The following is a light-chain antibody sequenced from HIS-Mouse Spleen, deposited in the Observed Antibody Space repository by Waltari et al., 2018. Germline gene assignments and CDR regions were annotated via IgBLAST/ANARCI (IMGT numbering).Light chain of an antibody. J-gene: IGKJ1*01. Sequence: IQLTQSPSFLSASVGDRVTITCRASQGISSYLAWYQQKPGKAPKLLIYAASTLQSWVPSRFSGSGSGTEFTLTISSLQPEDFATYYCQQLNSYPPTFGQGTKVEIK. V-gene: IGKV1-9*01. CDR2: AAS. CDR3: QQLNSYPPT. CDR1: QGISSY.